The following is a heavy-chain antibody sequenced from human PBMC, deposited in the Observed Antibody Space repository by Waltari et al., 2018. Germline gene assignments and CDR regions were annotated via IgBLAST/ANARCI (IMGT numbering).Heavy chain of an antibody. J-gene: IGHJ3*02. CDR1: GFTFTNHG. V-gene: IGHV3-33*01. D-gene: IGHD3-3*01. CDR2: IWYDVSNK. Sequence: QVQLVESGGGVVQSGRSLRLYCVGSGFTFTNHGMNWVRQAPGKGFGWVAGIWYDVSNKNYVDSVKGRFTISRDNSKNTMYLEMNRLRAEDTAVYFCARGDGGSGLGASDIWGQGTMVTVSS. CDR3: ARGDGGSGLGASDI.